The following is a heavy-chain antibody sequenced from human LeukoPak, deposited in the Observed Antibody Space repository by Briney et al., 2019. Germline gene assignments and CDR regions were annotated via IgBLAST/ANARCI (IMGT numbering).Heavy chain of an antibody. J-gene: IGHJ4*02. CDR3: ARTFEGATRYYFDY. D-gene: IGHD1-26*01. CDR2: IYSGGST. CDR1: GFTVSSNY. V-gene: IGHV3-53*01. Sequence: PGGSLRLSCAASGFTVSSNYMSWVRQAPGKGLEWVSVIYSGGSTYYADSVKGRFTISRDNSKNTLYLQMNSLRAEDTAVYYCARTFEGATRYYFDYWGQGTLVTVSS.